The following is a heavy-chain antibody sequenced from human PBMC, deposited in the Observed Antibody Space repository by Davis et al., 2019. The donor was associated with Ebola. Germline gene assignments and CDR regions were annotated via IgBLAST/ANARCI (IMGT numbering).Heavy chain of an antibody. V-gene: IGHV3-53*04. CDR2: IYSGGST. CDR1: GFTVSSNY. J-gene: IGHJ5*01. D-gene: IGHD5-18*01. Sequence: PGGSLRLSCAASGFTVSSNYMSWVRQAPGKGLEWVSVIYSGGSTYYADSVKGRFTISRHNSKNTLYLQMNSLRAEDTAVYYCARGRESGEYSYGYWFDYWGQGTLVTVSS. CDR3: ARGRESGEYSYGYWFDY.